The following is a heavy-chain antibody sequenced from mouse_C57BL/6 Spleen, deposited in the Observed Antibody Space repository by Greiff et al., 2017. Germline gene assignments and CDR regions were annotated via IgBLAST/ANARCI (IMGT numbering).Heavy chain of an antibody. CDR2: IDPSDSYT. CDR3: ARKTTVAYWYFDV. V-gene: IGHV1-69*01. D-gene: IGHD1-1*01. Sequence: PGQGLEWIGEIDPSDSYTNYNQKFKGKSTLTVDKSSSTAYMQLSSLTSEDSAVYYCARKTTVAYWYFDVWGTGTTVTVSS. J-gene: IGHJ1*03.